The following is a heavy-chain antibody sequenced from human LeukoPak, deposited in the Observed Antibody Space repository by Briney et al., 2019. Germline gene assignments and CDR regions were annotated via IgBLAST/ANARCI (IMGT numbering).Heavy chain of an antibody. D-gene: IGHD2-15*01. CDR3: ARDLAYCSGGSCPTYWFDP. Sequence: SETLSLTCTVSGGSFSSYYWSWIRQPAGKGLEWIGHIYTSRSTNYNPSLKSRVTMSVDTSKNQFSLRLSSVTAADTAVYYCARDLAYCSGGSCPTYWFDPWGQGTLVTVSS. CDR2: IYTSRST. J-gene: IGHJ5*02. CDR1: GGSFSSYY. V-gene: IGHV4-4*07.